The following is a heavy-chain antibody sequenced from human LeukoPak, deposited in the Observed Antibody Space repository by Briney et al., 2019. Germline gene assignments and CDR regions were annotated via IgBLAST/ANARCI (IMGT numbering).Heavy chain of an antibody. Sequence: GGSLRLSCVASGFTFSDYYMSWIRQAPGKGLEWVSYVTSSGNTIDYADSVKGRFIISRDNAKNSLYLQMNSLTAEDTAVYYCARARRGGPFDYWGQGTLVTVSA. V-gene: IGHV3-11*01. CDR3: ARARRGGPFDY. D-gene: IGHD3-16*01. CDR1: GFTFSDYY. CDR2: VTSSGNTI. J-gene: IGHJ4*02.